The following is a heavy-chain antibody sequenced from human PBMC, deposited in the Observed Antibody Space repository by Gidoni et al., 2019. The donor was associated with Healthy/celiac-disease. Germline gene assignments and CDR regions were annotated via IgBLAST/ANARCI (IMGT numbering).Heavy chain of an antibody. CDR3: ARDTGAYGLYSEGIDY. J-gene: IGHJ4*02. D-gene: IGHD2-2*02. V-gene: IGHV1-18*01. CDR2: ISAYKGNT. Sequence: QVQLVQSGAEVKKPGASLQVSCKASGYTFTSYGISWVRQAPGQGLEWMGWISAYKGNTNYAQKLQGRVTMTTDTSTSTAYMERRSLRSDDTAVYYCARDTGAYGLYSEGIDYWGQGTLVTVSS. CDR1: GYTFTSYG.